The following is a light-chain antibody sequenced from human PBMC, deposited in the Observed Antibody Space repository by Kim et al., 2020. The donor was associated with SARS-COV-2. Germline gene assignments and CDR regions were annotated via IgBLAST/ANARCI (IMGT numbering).Light chain of an antibody. CDR2: DVT. CDR1: SSDIGSPNY. Sequence: QSALTQPASVSGSPGQSITVSCTGTSSDIGSPNYASWYQQLPGKAPKLILYDVTNRPSGVSDRFSGSKSGNTASLTISGLQPDDEAHYYCSSYTSASTLVFGTGTKVTVL. CDR3: SSYTSASTLV. J-gene: IGLJ1*01. V-gene: IGLV2-14*03.